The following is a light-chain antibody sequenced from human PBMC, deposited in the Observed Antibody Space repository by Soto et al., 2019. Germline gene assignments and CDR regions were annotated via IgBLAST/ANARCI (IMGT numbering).Light chain of an antibody. CDR3: QQYGSSPTLT. Sequence: EIVLTQSPGTLSLSPGERATLSCRASQSVSSSYLAWYQQEPGQAPRLLIYGASSRATGIPDRFSGSGSGTDFTLTISRLEPEDFAVYYCQQYGSSPTLTFGQGTRLEIK. V-gene: IGKV3-20*01. J-gene: IGKJ5*01. CDR1: QSVSSSY. CDR2: GAS.